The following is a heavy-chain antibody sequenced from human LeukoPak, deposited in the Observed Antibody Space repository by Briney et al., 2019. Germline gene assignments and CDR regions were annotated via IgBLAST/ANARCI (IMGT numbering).Heavy chain of an antibody. J-gene: IGHJ4*02. V-gene: IGHV4-59*08. CDR1: AASITDYY. Sequence: SETLSLTCTVSAASITDYYWSWIRQSSGNGREWIGYTYYTGTTNYNPSLKSRVTISVDTSKNQFSLKLSSVTAADTAVYYCARGGVVGATIDDYFDYWGQGTLVTVSS. CDR3: ARGGVVGATIDDYFDY. D-gene: IGHD1-26*01. CDR2: TYYTGTT.